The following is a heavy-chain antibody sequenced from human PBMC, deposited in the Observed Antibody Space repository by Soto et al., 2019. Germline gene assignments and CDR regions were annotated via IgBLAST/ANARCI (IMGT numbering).Heavy chain of an antibody. J-gene: IGHJ6*02. V-gene: IGHV5-51*07. CDR2: IYPGDSDT. CDR3: SREKQQLDRYYYGMGV. D-gene: IGHD6-13*01. Sequence: WGALNMPFMDFECSFTSFLIAWIQQNPRKGLEWMGIIYPGDSDTRYSPSFQGQVTISADKSISTAYLQWSSLKASDTAMYYCSREKQQLDRYYYGMGVWGQGARVTVSS. CDR1: ECSFTSFL.